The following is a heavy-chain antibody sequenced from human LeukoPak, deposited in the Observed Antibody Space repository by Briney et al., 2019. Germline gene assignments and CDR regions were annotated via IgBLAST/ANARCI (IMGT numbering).Heavy chain of an antibody. CDR2: MSYDGSNK. CDR1: GFTFSSYG. Sequence: GRSLRLSCAASGFTFSSYGMHWVRQAPGKGLEWVAIMSYDGSNKYYADSVKGRFTISRDNSKNTLYLQMNSLRAEDTAVYYCAGYVVNGSGKYYFDYWGQGTLVTVSS. CDR3: AGYVVNGSGKYYFDY. J-gene: IGHJ4*02. D-gene: IGHD3-10*01. V-gene: IGHV3-30*03.